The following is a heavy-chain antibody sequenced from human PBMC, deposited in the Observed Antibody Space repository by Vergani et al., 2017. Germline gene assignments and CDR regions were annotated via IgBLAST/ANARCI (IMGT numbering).Heavy chain of an antibody. V-gene: IGHV4-4*07. Sequence: QVQLQESGPGLVKPSETLSLTCTVSGGSISSYYWSWIRQPAGKGLEWIGRIYTSGSTNYNPSLKSRVTMSVDTSKNQFSLKLSSVTAAVTAVYYCARLTRAFLLEHPSYFDYWGQGTLVTVSS. D-gene: IGHD1/OR15-1a*01. J-gene: IGHJ4*02. CDR1: GGSISSYY. CDR2: IYTSGST. CDR3: ARLTRAFLLEHPSYFDY.